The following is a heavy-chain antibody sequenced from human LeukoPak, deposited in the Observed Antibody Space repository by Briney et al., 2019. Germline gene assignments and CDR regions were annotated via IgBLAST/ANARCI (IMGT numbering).Heavy chain of an antibody. D-gene: IGHD4-23*01. CDR2: ITGSGGSA. J-gene: IGHJ4*02. CDR1: GFTFSSYS. CDR3: AKDPLSYGGHYLDS. V-gene: IGHV3-23*01. Sequence: PGGSLRLSCAASGFTFSSYSMSWVRQAPGKGLEWVSTITGSGGSAFYADSVKGRFTISRDNSKNTLYLQMNSLRAEDTAVYYCAKDPLSYGGHYLDSWGQGTLVTASS.